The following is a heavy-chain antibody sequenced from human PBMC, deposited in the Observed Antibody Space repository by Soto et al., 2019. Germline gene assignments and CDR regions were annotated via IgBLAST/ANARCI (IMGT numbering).Heavy chain of an antibody. CDR3: AKDRKYGDYGY. D-gene: IGHD4-17*01. V-gene: IGHV3-30*18. Sequence: PGGSLRLSCAASGFTFSSYGMHWVRQAPGKGLEWVAVISYDGSNKYYADSVKGRFTISRDNSKNTLYLQMNSLRAEDTAVYYCAKDRKYGDYGYWGQGTLVTVSS. CDR1: GFTFSSYG. J-gene: IGHJ4*02. CDR2: ISYDGSNK.